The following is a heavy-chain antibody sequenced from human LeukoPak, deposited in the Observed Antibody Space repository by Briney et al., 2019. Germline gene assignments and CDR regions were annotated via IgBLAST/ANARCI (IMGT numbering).Heavy chain of an antibody. Sequence: ASVKVSCKVSGYTLTELSMHWVRQAPGKGLEWMGGFDPEDGETIYAQKFQGRVTMTEDTSTDTAYMELSSLRSEDTAVYYCATDILLSCGGDCHDYWGRGTLVTVSS. CDR2: FDPEDGET. V-gene: IGHV1-24*01. J-gene: IGHJ4*02. D-gene: IGHD2-21*02. CDR3: ATDILLSCGGDCHDY. CDR1: GYTLTELS.